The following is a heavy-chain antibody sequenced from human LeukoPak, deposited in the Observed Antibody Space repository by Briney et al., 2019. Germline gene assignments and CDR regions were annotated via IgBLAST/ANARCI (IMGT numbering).Heavy chain of an antibody. CDR1: GFTFSSYA. CDR3: AKDQGGAFDI. Sequence: GASLRLSCAASGFTFSSYAMSWVRQAPGKGPEWVSAISGSGGSTYYADSVKGRFTISRDNSKNTLYLQMNSLRAEDTAVYYCAKDQGGAFDIWGQGTMVTVSS. V-gene: IGHV3-23*01. D-gene: IGHD3-16*01. CDR2: ISGSGGST. J-gene: IGHJ3*02.